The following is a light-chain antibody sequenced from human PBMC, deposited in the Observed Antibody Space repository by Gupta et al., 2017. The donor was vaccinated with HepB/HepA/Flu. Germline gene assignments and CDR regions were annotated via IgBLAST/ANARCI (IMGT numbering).Light chain of an antibody. V-gene: IGKV3-11*01. CDR1: QSVSNY. CDR3: QYRFNWPPMFT. CDR2: DAS. Sequence: EIVLTQSPATLSLSPGKRATLSCRASQSVSNYLAWYQQKPGQAPRLLIYDASRRASGIPARFSGSGSGTDFTLTISSLEPEDFAFFYCQYRFNWPPMFTFGQGTKLEIK. J-gene: IGKJ2*01.